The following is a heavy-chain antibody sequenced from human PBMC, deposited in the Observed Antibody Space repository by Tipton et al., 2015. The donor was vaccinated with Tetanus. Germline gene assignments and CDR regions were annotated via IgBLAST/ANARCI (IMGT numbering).Heavy chain of an antibody. CDR3: ARAPNRISRAYDY. J-gene: IGHJ4*02. CDR2: INGDNGNT. CDR1: GYPFISYT. V-gene: IGHV1-3*01. D-gene: IGHD1-14*01. Sequence: QLVQSGAEVKKPGASVKVSCKASGYPFISYTMHWVRQAPGQRLEWMGCINGDNGNTKYSQKFQDRVTITRDTSASTGYMELSSLRSEDTAVYYCARAPNRISRAYDYWGQGTQITVSS.